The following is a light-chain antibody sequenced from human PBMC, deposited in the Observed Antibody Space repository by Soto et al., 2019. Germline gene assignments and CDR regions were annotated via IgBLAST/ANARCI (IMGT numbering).Light chain of an antibody. J-gene: IGKJ1*01. CDR3: HQYYNTPWT. Sequence: DIVMTQSPDSLAVSLGERATINCKSSQSVLFSSRDKNYLAWYQQKPGQPPRLLIYWASTRESGVPDRFSGSGSGTDFPLTITSLQAEDVAVYYCHQYYNTPWTFGQGTKVEIK. V-gene: IGKV4-1*01. CDR1: QSVLFSSRDKNY. CDR2: WAS.